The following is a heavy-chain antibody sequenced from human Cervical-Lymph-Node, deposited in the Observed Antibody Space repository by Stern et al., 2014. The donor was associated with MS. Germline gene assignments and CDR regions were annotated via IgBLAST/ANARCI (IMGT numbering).Heavy chain of an antibody. V-gene: IGHV4-61*01. CDR1: GDSISSGTYY. CDR2: IHYSGST. Sequence: QVQLQESGPGLVKPSETLSLTCTVSGDSISSGTYYWSWIRQPPGKGLEWIGYIHYSGSTKYNPSLKIRVTISVDTSKAQFSLNLYSVTAADTAVYYCARGYCSNGLCATFDHWGQGTLLTVS. J-gene: IGHJ5*02. D-gene: IGHD2-8*01. CDR3: ARGYCSNGLCATFDH.